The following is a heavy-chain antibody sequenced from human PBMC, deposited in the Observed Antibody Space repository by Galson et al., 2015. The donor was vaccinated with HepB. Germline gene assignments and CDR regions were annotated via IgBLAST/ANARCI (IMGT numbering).Heavy chain of an antibody. J-gene: IGHJ4*02. Sequence: SLRLSCAASGFTFSSSAIHWVRQTSGKGLEWVARIRSTASTYATAYAASLKGRFTISRDDSKNTAYLHMKSLKTEDTAVYYCTRLGDLSGYSSSWGQGTLVTVSS. CDR3: TRLGDLSGYSSS. D-gene: IGHD6-13*01. CDR1: GFTFSSSA. V-gene: IGHV3-73*01. CDR2: IRSTASTYAT.